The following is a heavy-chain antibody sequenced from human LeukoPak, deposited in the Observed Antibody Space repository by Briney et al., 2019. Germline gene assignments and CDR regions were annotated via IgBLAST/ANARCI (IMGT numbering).Heavy chain of an antibody. V-gene: IGHV4-34*01. D-gene: IGHD3-10*01. CDR2: INHSGST. CDR1: GGSFSGYY. Sequence: SETLSLTCAVYGGSFSGYYWSWIRQPPGKGLEWIGEINHSGSTNYNPSLKSRVTISVDTSKNQFSLKLSSVTAADTAVYYCARRLLWFGELLDWGQGTLVTVSS. CDR3: ARRLLWFGELLD. J-gene: IGHJ4*02.